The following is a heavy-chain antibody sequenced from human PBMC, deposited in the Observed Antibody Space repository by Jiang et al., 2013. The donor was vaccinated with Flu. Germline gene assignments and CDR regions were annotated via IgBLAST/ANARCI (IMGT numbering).Heavy chain of an antibody. CDR3: ARENQWRTVAGRNWFDP. V-gene: IGHV6-1*01. J-gene: IGHJ5*02. Sequence: KWYNDYAVSVKSRITINPDTSKNQFSLQLNSVTPEDTAVYYCARENQWRTVAGRNWFDPWGQGTLVTVSS. CDR2: KWYN. D-gene: IGHD6-19*01.